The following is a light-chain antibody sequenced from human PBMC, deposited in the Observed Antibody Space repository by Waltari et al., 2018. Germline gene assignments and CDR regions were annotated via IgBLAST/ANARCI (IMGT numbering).Light chain of an antibody. J-gene: IGKJ1*01. CDR3: QQYGGSPWGWT. CDR1: QSISNNY. CDR2: GAS. V-gene: IGKV3-20*01. Sequence: EIVLTQSPGTLSLSPGERVTLSCRASQSISNNYLVWYQHMPGQAPRPLIYGASTRAAGVPDRFSGSGSGTGFTLTISRREPEDVAVYYCQQYGGSPWGWTFGQGTKVEIK.